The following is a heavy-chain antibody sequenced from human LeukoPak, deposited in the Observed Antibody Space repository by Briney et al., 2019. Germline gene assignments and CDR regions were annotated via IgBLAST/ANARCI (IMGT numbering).Heavy chain of an antibody. CDR3: ARAGGSYSDYYMDV. CDR2: IYYSGST. CDR1: GGSISSYY. Sequence: SETLSLTCTVSGGSISSYYWSWIRQPPGKGLEWIGYIYYSGSTNYNPSLKSRVTISVDTSKNQSSLKLSSVTAADTAVYYCARAGGSYSDYYMDVWGKGTTVTVSS. V-gene: IGHV4-59*01. J-gene: IGHJ6*03. D-gene: IGHD1-26*01.